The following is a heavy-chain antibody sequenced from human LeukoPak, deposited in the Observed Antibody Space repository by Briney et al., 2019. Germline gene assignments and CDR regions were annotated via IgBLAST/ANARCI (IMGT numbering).Heavy chain of an antibody. Sequence: PGGSVTLSCAASGFTFSKYAMNCLPQAPGKGLVGVSLISGCTGTTYYADSVKGRFSISRDNSKSTVYLQMNTLRVEDTAVYYCAKGPVSAIVGATTLDYWGQGTLVTVSS. D-gene: IGHD1-26*01. J-gene: IGHJ4*02. V-gene: IGHV3-23*01. CDR2: ISGCTGTT. CDR3: AKGPVSAIVGATTLDY. CDR1: GFTFSKYA.